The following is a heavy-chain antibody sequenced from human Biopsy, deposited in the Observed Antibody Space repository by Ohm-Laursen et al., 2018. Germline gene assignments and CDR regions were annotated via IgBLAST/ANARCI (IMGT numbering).Heavy chain of an antibody. D-gene: IGHD3-9*01. V-gene: IGHV3-33*01. CDR1: GFAFSYYG. J-gene: IGHJ5*02. CDR3: ARDDDTTGHYMILNH. Sequence: LSFTCAASGFAFSYYGLHWVRQAPGQGLQWVAVMWSDGINKNYADSVKGRFTVSRDNSNNVLYLQMSSLRDEDSAVYYCARDDDTTGHYMILNHWGQGTLVTVSS. CDR2: MWSDGINK.